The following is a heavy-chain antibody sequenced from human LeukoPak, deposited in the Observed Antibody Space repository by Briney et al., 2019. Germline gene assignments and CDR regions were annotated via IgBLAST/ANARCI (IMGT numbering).Heavy chain of an antibody. Sequence: GASVKVSCKASGYTFTSYDIIWVRQAPGQGLEWMGWMNPNSGNTGYAQKFQGRVTMTRNTSISTAYMELSSLRSEDTAVYYCARGSSVDTAMVTDYWGQGTLVTVSS. V-gene: IGHV1-8*01. CDR3: ARGSSVDTAMVTDY. D-gene: IGHD5-18*01. J-gene: IGHJ4*02. CDR1: GYTFTSYD. CDR2: MNPNSGNT.